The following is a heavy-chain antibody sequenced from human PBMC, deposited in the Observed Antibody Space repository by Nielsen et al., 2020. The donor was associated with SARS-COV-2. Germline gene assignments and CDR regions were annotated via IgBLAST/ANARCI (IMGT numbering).Heavy chain of an antibody. CDR3: ARALGVVVPAAYYYYGMDV. J-gene: IGHJ6*02. CDR1: GGSISSYY. V-gene: IGHV4-59*08. CDR2: IYYSGST. D-gene: IGHD2-2*01. Sequence: SETLSLTCTVSGGSISSYYWSWIRQPPGKGLEWIGYIYYSGSTNYNPSLKRRVTISVDTSKNQFSLKLSSVTAADTAVYYCARALGVVVPAAYYYYGMDVWGQGTTVTVSS.